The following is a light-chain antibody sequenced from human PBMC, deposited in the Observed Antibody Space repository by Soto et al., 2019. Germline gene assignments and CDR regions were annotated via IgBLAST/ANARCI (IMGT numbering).Light chain of an antibody. Sequence: QSALTQPAPVSGSPGQSITISCTGTSSDVGGYNFVSWYQQHPGKAPKLMIYDVSNRPSGVSNRFSGFKSGNTASLTISGLQAEDEADYYCSSYTSSSTYVFGTGTKVTVL. V-gene: IGLV2-14*01. CDR3: SSYTSSSTYV. J-gene: IGLJ1*01. CDR1: SSDVGGYNF. CDR2: DVS.